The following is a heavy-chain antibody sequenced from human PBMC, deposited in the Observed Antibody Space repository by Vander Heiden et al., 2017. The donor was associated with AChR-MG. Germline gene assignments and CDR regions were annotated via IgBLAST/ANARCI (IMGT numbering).Heavy chain of an antibody. D-gene: IGHD5-18*01. CDR3: ARGRTGYSYGYSIDY. CDR2: IYSGGST. Sequence: EVQLVETGGGLLQPGGSLRLSCAASGFTVSSNYMTWVRQAPGKGLEWVSVIYSGGSTYYADSVKGRFTISRDNSKNTLYLQMNSLRAEDTAVYYCARGRTGYSYGYSIDYWGQGTLVTVSS. J-gene: IGHJ4*02. V-gene: IGHV3-53*02. CDR1: GFTVSSNY.